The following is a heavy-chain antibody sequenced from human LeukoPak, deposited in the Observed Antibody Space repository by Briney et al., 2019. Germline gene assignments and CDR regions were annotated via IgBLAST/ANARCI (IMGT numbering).Heavy chain of an antibody. D-gene: IGHD3-16*01. CDR1: GFTFSSYG. CDR3: ARDGLWGAPEGFDI. V-gene: IGHV3-33*08. CDR2: IWYDGSNK. Sequence: GGSLRLSCAASGFTFSSYGMHWVRQAPGKGLEWVAVIWYDGSNKYYADSVKGRFTISRDNSKNTLYLQMNSLRAEDTAVYYCARDGLWGAPEGFDIRGQGTMVTVSS. J-gene: IGHJ3*02.